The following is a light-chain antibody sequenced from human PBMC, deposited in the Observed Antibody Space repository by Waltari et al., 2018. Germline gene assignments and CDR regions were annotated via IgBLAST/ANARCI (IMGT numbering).Light chain of an antibody. V-gene: IGKV3-11*01. CDR2: DAY. CDR3: QQRFSWPT. CDR1: QSVSSY. J-gene: IGKJ1*01. Sequence: EIVLTQSPATLSLSPGERATLSCRASQSVSSYLAWYQQKPGQAPRLLIYDAYNSATGIPDRFSGSGSGTDFPLTISSLEPEDFAVYYCQQRFSWPTFGQGAKVEIK.